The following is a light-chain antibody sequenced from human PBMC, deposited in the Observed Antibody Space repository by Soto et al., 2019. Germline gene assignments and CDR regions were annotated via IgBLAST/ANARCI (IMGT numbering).Light chain of an antibody. CDR2: GAS. Sequence: EIVLTQSPGTLSLSPGERATLSCMASQSVSSSYLAWYQRKPGQAPRLLMFGASRRATGIPDRFNGSGSGTDFILTISRLEPEDVAVYYCQQHGTSPYTFGQGTRLEIK. J-gene: IGKJ5*01. CDR3: QQHGTSPYT. V-gene: IGKV3-20*01. CDR1: QSVSSSY.